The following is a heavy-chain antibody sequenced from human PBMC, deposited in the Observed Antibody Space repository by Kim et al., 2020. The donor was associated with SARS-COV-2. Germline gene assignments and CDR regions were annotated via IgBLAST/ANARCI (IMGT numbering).Heavy chain of an antibody. CDR3: ARARCPGYCSSTARRLGMDV. Sequence: SETLSLTCAVYGGSFSGYYWSWIRQPPGKGLEWIGEINHSGSTNYNPSLKSRVTISVDTSKNQFSLKLSSVTAADTAVYYCARARCPGYCSSTARRLGMDVWGQGTTVTVSS. CDR1: GGSFSGYY. J-gene: IGHJ6*02. CDR2: INHSGST. D-gene: IGHD2-2*01. V-gene: IGHV4-34*01.